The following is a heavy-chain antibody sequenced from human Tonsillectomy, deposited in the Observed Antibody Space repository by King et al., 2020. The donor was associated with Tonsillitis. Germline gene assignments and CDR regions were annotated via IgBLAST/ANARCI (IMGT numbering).Heavy chain of an antibody. CDR3: AKAYDSSGYNYERASDY. CDR1: GFSFSTYA. CDR2: ISGNGCGT. J-gene: IGHJ4*02. D-gene: IGHD3-22*01. V-gene: IGHV3-23*04. Sequence: VQLVESGGGLVQPGGSLRLSCAASGFSFSTYAMTWVRQTPGKGLEWVSAISGNGCGTYYADSVRGRFTISRDNSKNMLDLQMNSLRAEDTALYYCAKAYDSSGYNYERASDYWGQGTLVTVSS.